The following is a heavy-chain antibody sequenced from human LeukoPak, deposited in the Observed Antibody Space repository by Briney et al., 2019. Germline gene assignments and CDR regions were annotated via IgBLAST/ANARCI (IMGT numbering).Heavy chain of an antibody. CDR2: IIPIFGTA. CDR1: GGTFSSYA. V-gene: IGHV1-69*05. J-gene: IGHJ6*03. D-gene: IGHD2-15*01. CDR3: ARDLRGYCSGGSCYTDYYYYYYMDV. Sequence: SVKVSCKASGGTFSSYAISWVRQAPGQGLEWMGRIIPIFGTANYAQKFQGRVTITTDESTSTAYKELSSLRSEDTAVYYCARDLRGYCSGGSCYTDYYYYYYMDVWGKGTTVTVSS.